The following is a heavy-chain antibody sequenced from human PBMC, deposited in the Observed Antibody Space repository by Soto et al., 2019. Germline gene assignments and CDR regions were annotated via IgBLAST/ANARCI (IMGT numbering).Heavy chain of an antibody. CDR2: ISGSGGST. Sequence: EVQLLESGGGLVQPGGSLRLSCAASGFTFSSYAMSWVRQAPGKGLEWVSAISGSGGSTYYADSVKGRFTISRDNSKNTLYLQMNSLRAEDTAVYYCANTLIAVAGTEQGGWGVSYFDYWGQGTLVTVSS. J-gene: IGHJ4*02. V-gene: IGHV3-23*01. CDR1: GFTFSSYA. CDR3: ANTLIAVAGTEQGGWGVSYFDY. D-gene: IGHD6-19*01.